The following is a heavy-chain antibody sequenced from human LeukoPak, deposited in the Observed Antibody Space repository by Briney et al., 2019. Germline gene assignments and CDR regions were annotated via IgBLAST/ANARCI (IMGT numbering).Heavy chain of an antibody. J-gene: IGHJ5*02. CDR1: GGPISSYY. V-gene: IGHV4-59*01. CDR2: IYYSGST. D-gene: IGHD2-15*01. Sequence: SETLSLTCTVSGGPISSYYWSWIRQPPGKGLEWIGYIYYSGSTNYNPSLKSRVTISVDTSKNQFSPKLSSVTAADTAVYYCARDGYCSGGSCYSWFDPWGQGTLVTVSS. CDR3: ARDGYCSGGSCYSWFDP.